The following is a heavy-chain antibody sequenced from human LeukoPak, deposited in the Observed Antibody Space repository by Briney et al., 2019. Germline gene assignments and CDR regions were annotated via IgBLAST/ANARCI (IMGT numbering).Heavy chain of an antibody. CDR1: GYTFTGYY. D-gene: IGHD6-13*01. V-gene: IGHV1-2*02. CDR2: INPNSGGT. J-gene: IGHJ6*03. Sequence: GASVKVSCKASGYTFTGYYMHWVRQAPGQGLEWMGWINPNSGGTNYAQKFQGRVTITADESTSTAYMELSRLRSDDTAVYYCARGQAGVSSWYLGMTNNHYYYHYYMDVWGKGTTVTVSS. CDR3: ARGQAGVSSWYLGMTNNHYYYHYYMDV.